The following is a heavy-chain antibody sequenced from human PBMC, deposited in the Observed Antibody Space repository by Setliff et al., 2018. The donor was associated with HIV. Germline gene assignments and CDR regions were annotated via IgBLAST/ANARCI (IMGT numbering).Heavy chain of an antibody. Sequence: GGSLRLSCAASGFSFSSYWMHWVRQAPGKGLVWVSRINTDGSSTSYADSVKGRFTISRDNAKKYVYLQMNSLRVEDTALYFCAKDYGDGHNWGAFDIWGQGTMVTVSS. V-gene: IGHV3-74*01. D-gene: IGHD1-1*01. CDR2: INTDGSST. J-gene: IGHJ3*02. CDR3: AKDYGDGHNWGAFDI. CDR1: GFSFSSYW.